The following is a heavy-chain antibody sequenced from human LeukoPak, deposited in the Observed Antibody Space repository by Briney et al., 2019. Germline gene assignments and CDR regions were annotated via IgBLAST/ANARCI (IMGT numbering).Heavy chain of an antibody. CDR2: IHYSGST. CDR1: GDSISSSNYN. Sequence: SETLSVTCTVSGDSISSSNYNWGWIRQPPGKGLEWIGSIHYSGSTYYNPSLKSRVTISVDTSKNQFSLKLSFVTAADTAVFFCAREWYSSGWYGYWGQGTLVTVSS. V-gene: IGHV4-39*02. D-gene: IGHD6-19*01. CDR3: AREWYSSGWYGY. J-gene: IGHJ4*02.